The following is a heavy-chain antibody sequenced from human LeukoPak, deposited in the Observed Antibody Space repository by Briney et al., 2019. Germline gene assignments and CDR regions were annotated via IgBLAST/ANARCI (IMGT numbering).Heavy chain of an antibody. J-gene: IGHJ6*02. CDR2: TRTKAKDYTT. CDR3: ARGPTVAFNYHYGMDV. Sequence: GGSLRLSCATSGFTFSDHYMDWVRQAPGKGLEWVARTRTKAKDYTTEYAASVKGRFTVSRDESMHSLYLQMNSLKTEDTAVYYCARGPTVAFNYHYGMDVWGQGTTVTVSS. CDR1: GFTFSDHY. V-gene: IGHV3-72*01. D-gene: IGHD4-23*01.